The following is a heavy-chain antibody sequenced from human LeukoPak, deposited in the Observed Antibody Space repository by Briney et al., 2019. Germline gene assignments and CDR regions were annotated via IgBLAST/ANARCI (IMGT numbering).Heavy chain of an antibody. V-gene: IGHV4-59*01. Sequence: PSETLSLTCTVSGGSISSYYWSWIRQPPGKGLEWIGYIYYSGSTNHNPSLKSRVTISVDTSKNQFSLKLSSVTAADTAVYYCAREGPDSSGYRLFDYWGQGTLVTVSS. CDR3: AREGPDSSGYRLFDY. J-gene: IGHJ4*02. D-gene: IGHD3-22*01. CDR1: GGSISSYY. CDR2: IYYSGST.